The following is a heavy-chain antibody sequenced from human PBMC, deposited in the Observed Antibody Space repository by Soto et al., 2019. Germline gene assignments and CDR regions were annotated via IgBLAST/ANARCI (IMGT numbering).Heavy chain of an antibody. D-gene: IGHD2-21*02. CDR3: ARAEVTAVFGF. Sequence: DEQLLESGGALVVPGGSLRLSCGASGFAFSNYAMTWVRQAPGKGLEWVSSIRGNGDRTYYAESVKGRFTISRDNSKSTLFLQMNSLRADDTAVYFCARAEVTAVFGFWGQGTLVTVSS. J-gene: IGHJ4*02. V-gene: IGHV3-23*01. CDR2: IRGNGDRT. CDR1: GFAFSNYA.